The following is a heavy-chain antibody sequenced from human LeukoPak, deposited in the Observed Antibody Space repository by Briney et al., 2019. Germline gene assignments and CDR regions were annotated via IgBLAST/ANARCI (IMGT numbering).Heavy chain of an antibody. CDR1: GDSITSSGYY. CDR3: ARDRHYYDSSGYYAGFDY. V-gene: IGHV4-30-2*01. Sequence: SQTLSLTCSVSGDSITSSGYYWSWFRQPSGKGLEWIVFVYPKGTTFYNPSLESRVTISIDRSKNQFSLKLSSVTAADTAVYYCARDRHYYDSSGYYAGFDYWGQGTLVTVSS. CDR2: VYPKGTT. D-gene: IGHD3-22*01. J-gene: IGHJ4*02.